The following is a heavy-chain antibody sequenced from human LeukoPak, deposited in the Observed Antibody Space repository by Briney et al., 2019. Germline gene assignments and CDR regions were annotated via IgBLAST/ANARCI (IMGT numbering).Heavy chain of an antibody. V-gene: IGHV1-2*02. Sequence: ASVKVSCKASGYTFTGYYMHWVRQAPGQGLEWMGWINPNSGGTNYAQKFQGRVTMTRDTSISTAYMELSRLRSDDTAVYYCAREVGYCSSTSCYCWFDPWGQGTLVTVSS. J-gene: IGHJ5*02. CDR1: GYTFTGYY. CDR3: AREVGYCSSTSCYCWFDP. CDR2: INPNSGGT. D-gene: IGHD2-2*01.